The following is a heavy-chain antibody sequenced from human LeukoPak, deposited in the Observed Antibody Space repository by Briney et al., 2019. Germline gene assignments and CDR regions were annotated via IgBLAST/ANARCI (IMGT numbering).Heavy chain of an antibody. Sequence: GGSLRLSCAASGFTFSSYAMSWVRQAPGKGLEWVSAISGSGGSTYYADSVKARFTISRDNSKNTLYLQMNSLRAEDTAVYYCAKDLSGYGATPHDYWGQGTLVTVSS. CDR3: AKDLSGYGATPHDY. CDR2: ISGSGGST. V-gene: IGHV3-23*01. CDR1: GFTFSSYA. J-gene: IGHJ4*02. D-gene: IGHD6-25*01.